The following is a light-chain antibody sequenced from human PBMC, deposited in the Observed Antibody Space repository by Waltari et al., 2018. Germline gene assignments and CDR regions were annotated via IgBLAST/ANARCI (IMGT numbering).Light chain of an antibody. V-gene: IGLV3-19*01. CDR2: GKN. J-gene: IGLJ1*01. Sequence: SSELTQDPAVSVALGQTVRITCQGDSLRSYYASWYQQKPGQAPVLVIYGKNNRPSGTPDRFSGSSSGNTASLTITGAQAEDEADYYCNSRDSSGNHDVFGTGTKVTVL. CDR1: SLRSYY. CDR3: NSRDSSGNHDV.